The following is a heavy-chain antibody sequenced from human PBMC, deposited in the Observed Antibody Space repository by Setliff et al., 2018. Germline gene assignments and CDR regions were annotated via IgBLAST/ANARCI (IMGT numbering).Heavy chain of an antibody. J-gene: IGHJ3*02. CDR2: IYYSGST. Sequence: PSETLSLTCTVSGGSISSSSYYWGWIRQPPGKGLEWIGSIYYSGSTYYNPSLKSRVTISVDTSKNQFSLKLSSVTAADTAVYYCARVARVVLSRNAFDIWGQGTMVTVS. D-gene: IGHD2-2*01. V-gene: IGHV4-39*07. CDR3: ARVARVVLSRNAFDI. CDR1: GGSISSSSYY.